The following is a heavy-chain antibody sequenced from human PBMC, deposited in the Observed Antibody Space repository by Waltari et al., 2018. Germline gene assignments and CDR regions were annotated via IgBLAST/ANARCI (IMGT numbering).Heavy chain of an antibody. Sequence: EVQLVESGGGLVQPGGSLRLSCAASGFSFTSYWMSWVRQAPGKGLEWVANINLDGNEEYDVDSVKGRFTISRDNAKNSLYLQLNSLRADDTAVYYCARGGLPSGWFFFENWGQGTLVTVSS. CDR1: GFSFTSYW. V-gene: IGHV3-7*03. J-gene: IGHJ4*02. CDR2: INLDGNEE. D-gene: IGHD6-19*01. CDR3: ARGGLPSGWFFFEN.